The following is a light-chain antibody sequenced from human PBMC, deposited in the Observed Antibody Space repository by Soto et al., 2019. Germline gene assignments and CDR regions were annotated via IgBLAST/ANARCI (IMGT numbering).Light chain of an antibody. CDR1: SSDVGIYNY. CDR2: EVT. V-gene: IGLV2-14*01. CDR3: TSYTTSSTRV. J-gene: IGLJ1*01. Sequence: QSALTQPASVSGSPGQSIAISCTGTSSDVGIYNYVSWYQQHPGKVPKLIIYEVTSQPSGVSNRFSGSKAGNTASLIISGLQAEDEADYYCTSYTTSSTRVFGTGTKVTVL.